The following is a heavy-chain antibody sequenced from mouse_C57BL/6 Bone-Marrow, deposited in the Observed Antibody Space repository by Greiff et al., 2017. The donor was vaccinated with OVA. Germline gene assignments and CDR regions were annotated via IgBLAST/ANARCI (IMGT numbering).Heavy chain of an antibody. D-gene: IGHD2-2*01. J-gene: IGHJ4*01. Sequence: EVMLVESGEGLVKPGGSLKLSCAASGFTFSSYAMSWVRQTPEKRLEWVAYISSGGDYIYYADTVKGRFPLPRDNARNTLYLQMSSLKSEDTAMYYGTREGYDNYAMDCWGQGTSVTVSS. CDR3: TREGYDNYAMDC. V-gene: IGHV5-9-1*02. CDR2: ISSGGDYI. CDR1: GFTFSSYA.